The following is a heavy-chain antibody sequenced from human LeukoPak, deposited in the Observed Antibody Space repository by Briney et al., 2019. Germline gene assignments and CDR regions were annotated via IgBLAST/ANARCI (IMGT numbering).Heavy chain of an antibody. J-gene: IGHJ4*02. V-gene: IGHV3-23*01. D-gene: IGHD4-17*01. Sequence: PGGSLRLSCAASGFTFSSYAMSWVRQAPGKGLEWVSAFCGSGGSTYYADSVTGRFTICRDNCKITKYLQINGLRVEDRAVYYCAQENDYGDYGEFDYCGQGTLVTASS. CDR1: GFTFSSYA. CDR3: AQENDYGDYGEFDY. CDR2: FCGSGGST.